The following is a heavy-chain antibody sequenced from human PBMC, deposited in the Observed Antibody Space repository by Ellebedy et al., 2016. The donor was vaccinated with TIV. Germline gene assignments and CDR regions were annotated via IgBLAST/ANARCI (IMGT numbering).Heavy chain of an antibody. D-gene: IGHD6-19*01. CDR1: GFTFSSYA. J-gene: IGHJ4*02. CDR3: AKVPHSSGWFLFDY. V-gene: IGHV3-23*01. CDR2: ISGSGGST. Sequence: GGSLRLXCAASGFTFSSYAMSWVRQAPGKGLEWVSAISGSGGSTYYADSVKGRFTISRDNSKNTLYLQMNSLRAEDTAVYYCAKVPHSSGWFLFDYWGQGTLVTVSS.